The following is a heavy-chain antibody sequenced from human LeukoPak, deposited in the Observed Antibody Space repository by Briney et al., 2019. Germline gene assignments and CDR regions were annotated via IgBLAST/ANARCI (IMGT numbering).Heavy chain of an antibody. CDR2: IIPIFGTA. J-gene: IGHJ5*02. V-gene: IGHV1-69*13. CDR3: ARDGIPGIAVAGNWFDP. Sequence: SVKVSCKASGGTFSSYAISWVRQAPGQGLEWMGGIIPIFGTANCAQKFQGRVTITADESTSTAYMELSSLRSEDTAVYYCARDGIPGIAVAGNWFDPWGQGTLVTVSS. CDR1: GGTFSSYA. D-gene: IGHD6-19*01.